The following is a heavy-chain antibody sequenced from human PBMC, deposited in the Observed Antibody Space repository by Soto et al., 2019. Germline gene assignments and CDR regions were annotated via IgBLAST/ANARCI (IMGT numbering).Heavy chain of an antibody. Sequence: LSLTCTVSGGSISSYYWSWIRQPPGKGLEWIGYIYYSGSTNYNPSLKSRVTISVDTSKNQFSLKLSSVTAADTAVYYCAGLGGTGTRTWGQGTLVTVSS. CDR3: AGLGGTGTRT. CDR2: IYYSGST. V-gene: IGHV4-59*01. CDR1: GGSISSYY. J-gene: IGHJ5*02. D-gene: IGHD1-7*01.